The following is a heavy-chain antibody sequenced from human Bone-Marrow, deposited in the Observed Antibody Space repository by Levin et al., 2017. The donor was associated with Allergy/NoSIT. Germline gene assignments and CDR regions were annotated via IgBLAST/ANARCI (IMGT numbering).Heavy chain of an antibody. CDR1: GFPFQTYS. Sequence: LSLPCAASGFPFQTYSMNWVRQAPGKGLQWVSSISSSGSFIFYADSVKGRFSISRDSAKNSLYLQMNSVRAEDTAVYYCARELDTAATRYYGMDVWGQGTMVTVSS. CDR2: ISSSGSFI. J-gene: IGHJ6*02. V-gene: IGHV3-21*01. CDR3: ARELDTAATRYYGMDV. D-gene: IGHD5-18*01.